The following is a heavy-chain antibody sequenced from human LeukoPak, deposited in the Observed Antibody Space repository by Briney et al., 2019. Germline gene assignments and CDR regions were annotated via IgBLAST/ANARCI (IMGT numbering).Heavy chain of an antibody. D-gene: IGHD3-22*01. CDR1: GGTFSSYA. J-gene: IGHJ4*02. CDR2: IIPIFGTA. Sequence: SVKVSCKASGGTFSSYAISWVRQAPGQGLEWMGGIIPIFGTANYAQKFQGRVTITADESTSIAYMELSSLRSEDTAVYYCAREDTVYYDSSGYPYFDYWGQGTLVTVSS. V-gene: IGHV1-69*13. CDR3: AREDTVYYDSSGYPYFDY.